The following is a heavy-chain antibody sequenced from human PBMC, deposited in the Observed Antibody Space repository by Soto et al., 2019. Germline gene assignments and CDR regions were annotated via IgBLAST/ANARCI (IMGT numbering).Heavy chain of an antibody. Sequence: GGSLRLSCAASGFTFSSYSMNWVRQAPGKGLEWVSSISSSSSYIYYADSVKGRFTISRDNAKNSLYLQMNSLRAEDTAVYYCARDNPYYYDSSGHEFDYWGQGTLVTVSS. V-gene: IGHV3-21*01. J-gene: IGHJ4*02. CDR3: ARDNPYYYDSSGHEFDY. CDR2: ISSSSSYI. CDR1: GFTFSSYS. D-gene: IGHD3-22*01.